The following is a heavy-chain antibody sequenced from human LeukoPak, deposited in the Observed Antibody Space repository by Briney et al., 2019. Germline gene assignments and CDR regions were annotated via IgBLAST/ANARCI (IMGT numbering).Heavy chain of an antibody. J-gene: IGHJ4*02. D-gene: IGHD1-26*01. CDR3: AKCPSGGSYRRGDY. V-gene: IGHV3-23*01. Sequence: GGSLRLSCAASGFTFSSYAMSWVRQAPGKGLEWVSAISGSGGSTYYADSVKGRFTIPRDNSKNTLYLQMNSLRAEDTAVYYCAKCPSGGSYRRGDYWGQGTLVTVSS. CDR2: ISGSGGST. CDR1: GFTFSSYA.